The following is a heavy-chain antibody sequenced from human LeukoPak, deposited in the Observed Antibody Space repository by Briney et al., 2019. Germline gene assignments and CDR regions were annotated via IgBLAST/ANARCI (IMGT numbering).Heavy chain of an antibody. Sequence: KPSETLSLTCTVSGGSISGYYWSWIRQPPGKGLEWIGYIYYSGSTNYNPSLKSRVTISVDTSKNHFSLRLSSVTAADTAVYYCARIQSGYDLTFDYWGQGTLVTVSS. CDR3: ARIQSGYDLTFDY. CDR1: GGSISGYY. J-gene: IGHJ4*02. D-gene: IGHD5-12*01. CDR2: IYYSGST. V-gene: IGHV4-59*01.